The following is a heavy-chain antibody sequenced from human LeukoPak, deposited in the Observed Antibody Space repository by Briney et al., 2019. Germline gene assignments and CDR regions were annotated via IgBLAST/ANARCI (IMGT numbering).Heavy chain of an antibody. Sequence: GESLKISCKGSGYSFPSYWIGWVRQMPGKGLEWMGIIYPDDSNTRYSPSFQGQVTISADKSISTAYLQWSSLKASDTAMYYCARHGRTIFGVSDYWGQGTLVTVSS. CDR3: ARHGRTIFGVSDY. CDR1: GYSFPSYW. CDR2: IYPDDSNT. D-gene: IGHD3-3*01. J-gene: IGHJ4*02. V-gene: IGHV5-51*01.